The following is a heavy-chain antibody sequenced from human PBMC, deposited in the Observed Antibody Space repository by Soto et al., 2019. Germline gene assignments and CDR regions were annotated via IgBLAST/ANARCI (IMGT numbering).Heavy chain of an antibody. CDR2: ISTGSTTI. Sequence: PGGSLRLSCAASGFSLSSYNMIWVRQAPGKGLEWISYISTGSTTIYYADSVKGRFTISRDNAKNSLYLQMNSLRAEDTALYYCAREPGYSSGWAWDTWGQGTLVTVSS. D-gene: IGHD6-19*01. J-gene: IGHJ3*02. V-gene: IGHV3-48*01. CDR1: GFSLSSYN. CDR3: AREPGYSSGWAWDT.